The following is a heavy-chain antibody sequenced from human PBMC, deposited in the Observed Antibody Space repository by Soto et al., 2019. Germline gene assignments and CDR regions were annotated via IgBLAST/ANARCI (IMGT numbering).Heavy chain of an antibody. Sequence: ASVKVSCKASGYTFTSYYIHWVRQAPGQGLEWMGIIKPSGATTNYAQKFQGRVTMTRDTSTSTVYMELSSLRSEDTAIYYCARDIRPTTVTTDNWIDSWGQGTLVTVSS. CDR2: IKPSGATT. CDR3: ARDIRPTTVTTDNWIDS. J-gene: IGHJ5*01. CDR1: GYTFTSYY. V-gene: IGHV1-46*03. D-gene: IGHD4-4*01.